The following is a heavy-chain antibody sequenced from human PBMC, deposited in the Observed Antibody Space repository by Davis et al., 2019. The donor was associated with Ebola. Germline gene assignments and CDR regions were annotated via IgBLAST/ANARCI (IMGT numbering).Heavy chain of an antibody. CDR1: GFSFSMYA. D-gene: IGHD3-3*01. CDR2: ISESGDRT. Sequence: PGGSLRLSCAASGFSFSMYAMTWVRQAPGKGLEWVSVISESGDRTEYADSLTGRFIISRDNSKSTLYLQINSLRADDTAVYFCAAGAGYGYYVNYWGRGTLVTVS. J-gene: IGHJ4*02. CDR3: AAGAGYGYYVNY. V-gene: IGHV3-23*01.